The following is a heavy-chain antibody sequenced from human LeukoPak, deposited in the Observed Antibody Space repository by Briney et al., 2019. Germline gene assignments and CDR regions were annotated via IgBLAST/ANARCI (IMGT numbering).Heavy chain of an antibody. V-gene: IGHV4-61*02. Sequence: PSQTLSLTCTVSGGSISSGSYYWSWIRQPAGKGLEWIGRIYTSGSTNYNPSLKSRVTISVDTSKNQFSLKLSSVTAADTAVYYCARSGYYYDSSGYSDYWGQGTLVTVSS. D-gene: IGHD3-22*01. J-gene: IGHJ4*02. CDR2: IYTSGST. CDR1: GGSISSGSYY. CDR3: ARSGYYYDSSGYSDY.